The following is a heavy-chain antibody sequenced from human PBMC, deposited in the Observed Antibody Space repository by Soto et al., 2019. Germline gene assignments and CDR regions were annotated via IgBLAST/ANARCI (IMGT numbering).Heavy chain of an antibody. D-gene: IGHD1-26*01. Sequence: GGSLRLSCAISGFSVSSNSLSWVRQAPGKGLEWVSVHYSGGSTYYADSVQGRFTISRDKSNNTLYLQMRRVRAEDTAVYFCARHRHPRGTVGATSPLDPWGQGTQVTVSS. CDR3: ARHRHPRGTVGATSPLDP. V-gene: IGHV3-53*01. CDR2: HYSGGST. CDR1: GFSVSSNS. J-gene: IGHJ5*02.